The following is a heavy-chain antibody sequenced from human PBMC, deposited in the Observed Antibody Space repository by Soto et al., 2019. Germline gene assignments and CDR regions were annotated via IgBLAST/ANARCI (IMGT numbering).Heavy chain of an antibody. CDR1: GGTFSSYA. Sequence: SVKVSCKASGGTFSSYAISWVRQAPGQGLEWMGGIIPIFGTANYAQKFPGRVTITADESTSTAYMELSSLRSEDTAVYYCARAVGMVAAKNWFDPWGQGTLVTVPS. CDR2: IIPIFGTA. CDR3: ARAVGMVAAKNWFDP. D-gene: IGHD2-15*01. J-gene: IGHJ5*02. V-gene: IGHV1-69*13.